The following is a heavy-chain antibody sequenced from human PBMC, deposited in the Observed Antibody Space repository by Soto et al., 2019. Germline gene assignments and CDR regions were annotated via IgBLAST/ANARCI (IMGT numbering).Heavy chain of an antibody. V-gene: IGHV1-2*04. J-gene: IGHJ6*02. CDR3: ARGGYSGYGLYYYYYYGMDV. CDR2: INPNSGGT. D-gene: IGHD5-12*01. CDR1: GYTFTSYY. Sequence: ASVKVSCKASGYTFTSYYVHWVRQAPGQGLEWMGWINPNSGGTNYAQKFQGWVTMTRDTSISTAYMELSRLRSDDTAVYYCARGGYSGYGLYYYYYYGMDVWGQGTTVTVSS.